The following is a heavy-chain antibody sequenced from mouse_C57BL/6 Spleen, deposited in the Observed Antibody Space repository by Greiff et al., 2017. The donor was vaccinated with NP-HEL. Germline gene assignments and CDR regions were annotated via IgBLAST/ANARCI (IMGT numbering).Heavy chain of an antibody. Sequence: QVTLKVSGAELVRPGASVKLSCKASGYTFTDYYINWVKQRPGQGLEWIARIYPGSGNTYYNEKFKGKATLTAEKSSSTAYMQLSSLTSEGSAVYFCARGGSYFDYWGQGTTLTVSS. CDR1: GYTFTDYY. D-gene: IGHD3-1*01. CDR3: ARGGSYFDY. V-gene: IGHV1-76*01. J-gene: IGHJ2*01. CDR2: IYPGSGNT.